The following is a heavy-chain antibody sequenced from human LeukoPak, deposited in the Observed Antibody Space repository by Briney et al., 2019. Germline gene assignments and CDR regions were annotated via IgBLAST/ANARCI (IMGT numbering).Heavy chain of an antibody. CDR1: GYSISSGNY. D-gene: IGHD3-22*01. CDR2: LSRSGTT. CDR3: VRIRDGSGYSYPAFDY. J-gene: IGHJ4*02. Sequence: SETLSLTCTVSGYSISSGNYWGWIRQPPGKGLEWIGSLSRSGTTFYNPPLKSRVTISIDTSKNHFSLRLSSVTAADTAVYYCVRIRDGSGYSYPAFDYWGQGTLVTVSS. V-gene: IGHV4-38-2*02.